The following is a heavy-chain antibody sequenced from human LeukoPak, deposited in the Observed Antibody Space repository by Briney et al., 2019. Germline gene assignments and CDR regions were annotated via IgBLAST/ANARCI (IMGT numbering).Heavy chain of an antibody. CDR1: GYTFTGYY. J-gene: IGHJ6*03. CDR3: ARGGYCGGDCYVSDYYCMDV. V-gene: IGHV1-2*02. CDR2: INPNSGGT. D-gene: IGHD2-21*02. Sequence: ASVKVSCKASGYTFTGYYMHWVRQAPAQGLEWMGWINPNSGGTNYEQKFQGRVTMTRDTSISTAYMELSSLRSEDTAVYYCARGGYCGGDCYVSDYYCMDVWGKGTTVTVSS.